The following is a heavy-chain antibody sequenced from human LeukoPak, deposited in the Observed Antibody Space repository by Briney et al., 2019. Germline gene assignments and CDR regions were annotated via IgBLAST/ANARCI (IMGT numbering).Heavy chain of an antibody. Sequence: SETLSLTRAVSGGSISSGSYYWSWIRQPAGKGLEWIGRIYTSGSTNYNPSLKSRVTISVDTSKNQFSLKLSSVTAADTAVYYCARAQEWFGELWDDYWGQGTLVTVSS. CDR1: GGSISSGSYY. CDR3: ARAQEWFGELWDDY. V-gene: IGHV4-61*02. D-gene: IGHD3-10*01. J-gene: IGHJ4*02. CDR2: IYTSGST.